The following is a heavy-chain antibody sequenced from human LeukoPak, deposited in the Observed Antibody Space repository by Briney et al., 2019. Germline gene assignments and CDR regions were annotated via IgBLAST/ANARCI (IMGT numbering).Heavy chain of an antibody. CDR2: IYYSGST. J-gene: IGHJ5*02. D-gene: IGHD2-15*01. CDR1: GGSISSGGYY. Sequence: PSQTLSLNCTVSGGSISSGGYYWSWIRQHPGKGLEWIGYIYYSGSTYYNPSLKSRVTISVDTSKNQFSLKLSSVTAADTAVYYCARGAVVAATPHWFDPWGQGTLVTVSS. CDR3: ARGAVVAATPHWFDP. V-gene: IGHV4-31*03.